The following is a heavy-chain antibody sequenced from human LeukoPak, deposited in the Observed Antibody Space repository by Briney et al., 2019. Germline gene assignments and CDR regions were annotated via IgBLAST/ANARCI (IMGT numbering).Heavy chain of an antibody. J-gene: IGHJ5*02. V-gene: IGHV5-51*01. CDR2: IYPGDSDT. Sequence: GESLKISCKGSGYSFTSYWIGWVRQMPGKGLEWMGIIYPGDSDTRYSPSFQGPATISADKSISTAYLQWSSLKASDTAMYYCARQGHYYDSSGYLPPYNWFDPWGQGTLVTVSS. CDR1: GYSFTSYW. CDR3: ARQGHYYDSSGYLPPYNWFDP. D-gene: IGHD3-22*01.